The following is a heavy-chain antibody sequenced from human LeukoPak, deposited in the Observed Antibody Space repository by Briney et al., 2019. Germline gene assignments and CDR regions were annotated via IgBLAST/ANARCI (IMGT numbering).Heavy chain of an antibody. CDR3: ARAVAGRGYFQH. Sequence: PSETLSLTCAVYGGSFSGYYWSWIRQPPGKGLEWIGEINHSGSTNYNPSLKSRVTISVDTSKNQFSLKLSSVTAADTAVYYCARAVAGRGYFQHWGQGTLVTVSS. CDR1: GGSFSGYY. J-gene: IGHJ1*01. V-gene: IGHV4-34*01. CDR2: INHSGST. D-gene: IGHD6-19*01.